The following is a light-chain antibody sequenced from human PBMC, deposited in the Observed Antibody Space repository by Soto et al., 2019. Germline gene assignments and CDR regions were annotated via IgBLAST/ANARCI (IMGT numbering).Light chain of an antibody. V-gene: IGKV3-20*01. CDR2: GAP. J-gene: IGKJ4*01. Sequence: EIVLTQSPGTLSLSPGERATLSCRASQSVPKSYLAWYQQKPGQATRLLFYGAPSRATGIADRFSGSGSGTDFTLTISILEPEDFAVYYCQQYATSPLTFGGGTRVEIK. CDR1: QSVPKSY. CDR3: QQYATSPLT.